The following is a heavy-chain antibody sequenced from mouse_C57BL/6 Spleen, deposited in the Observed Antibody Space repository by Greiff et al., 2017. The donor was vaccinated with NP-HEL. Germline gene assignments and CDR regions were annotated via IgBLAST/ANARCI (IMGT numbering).Heavy chain of an antibody. Sequence: VQLKHSGPVLVKPGASVKMSCKASGYTFTDYYMNWVKQSHGKSLEWIGVINPYNGGTSYNQKFKGKATLTVDKSSSTAYMELNSLTSEDSAVYYCARGRDATAMDYWGQGTSVTVSS. CDR3: ARGRDATAMDY. V-gene: IGHV1-19*01. CDR2: INPYNGGT. J-gene: IGHJ4*01. CDR1: GYTFTDYY. D-gene: IGHD3-3*01.